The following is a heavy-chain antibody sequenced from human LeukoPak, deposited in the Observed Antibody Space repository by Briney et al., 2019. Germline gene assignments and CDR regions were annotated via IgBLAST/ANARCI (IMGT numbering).Heavy chain of an antibody. V-gene: IGHV3-53*01. J-gene: IGHJ4*02. CDR1: GFTVSSNY. Sequence: GSLRLSCAASGFTVSSNYMSWVRQAPGKGLEWVSVIYSGGSTYYADSVKGRFTISRDNSKNTLYLQMNSLRAEDTAVYYCARVRYGYGLDYWGQGTLVIVSS. D-gene: IGHD5-18*01. CDR2: IYSGGST. CDR3: ARVRYGYGLDY.